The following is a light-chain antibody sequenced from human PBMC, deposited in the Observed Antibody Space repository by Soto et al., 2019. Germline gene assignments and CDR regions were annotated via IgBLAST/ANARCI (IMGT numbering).Light chain of an antibody. CDR2: AAS. Sequence: DIQMTQSPSSLSASVGDRVTITCRASQGISNYIAWYQQKPGKAPKLLIYAASTLQSGVPSRFSGIGSGTDFTLTINSLQPEDVATYSCQKYSSVPLFGPGTKVDIK. V-gene: IGKV1-27*01. CDR3: QKYSSVPL. J-gene: IGKJ3*01. CDR1: QGISNY.